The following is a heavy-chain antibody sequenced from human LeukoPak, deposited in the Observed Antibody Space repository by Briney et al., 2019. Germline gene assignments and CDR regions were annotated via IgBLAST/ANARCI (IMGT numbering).Heavy chain of an antibody. D-gene: IGHD3-10*01. Sequence: SETLSLTCTVSGGSISSYYWGWIRQPPGKGLEWIGSIQYSGSTYYNPSLKSRVTISLDTSKNQFSLKLSSVTAADTAVYYCARFRTRGSGANWFDPWGQGTLVTVSS. CDR2: IQYSGST. CDR3: ARFRTRGSGANWFDP. CDR1: GGSISSYY. V-gene: IGHV4-39*07. J-gene: IGHJ5*02.